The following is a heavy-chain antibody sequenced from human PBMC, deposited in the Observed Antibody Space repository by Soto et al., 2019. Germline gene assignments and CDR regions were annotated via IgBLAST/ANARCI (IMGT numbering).Heavy chain of an antibody. CDR3: ARVGLTTPIDY. Sequence: QVQLQESGPGLVKPSQTLSLTCTVSGGSITNGGYYWSWIRQHPGKGLEWIGYIYYSGSTYSNPSLKSRVTLSVDTSKNQFSLKLSSVTAADTAVYYCARVGLTTPIDYWGQGTLVTVSS. CDR2: IYYSGST. J-gene: IGHJ4*02. CDR1: GGSITNGGYY. D-gene: IGHD4-17*01. V-gene: IGHV4-31*03.